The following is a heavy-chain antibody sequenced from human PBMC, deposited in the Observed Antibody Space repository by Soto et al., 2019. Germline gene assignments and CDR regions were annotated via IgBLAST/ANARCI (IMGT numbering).Heavy chain of an antibody. CDR3: GGGIRIGSSSSYVLDA. V-gene: IGHV1-69*06. Sequence: QVQLVQSGADVKKPGSSVKVSCKASGGTFSSYAISWVRQAPGQGLEWMGGIIPIFGTTNYARRFQGRVTITGDKSTRPATMGLGSRRSEDTAVYYWGGGIRIGSSSSYVLDAWGQGPRSPSP. CDR2: IIPIFGTT. CDR1: GGTFSSYA. D-gene: IGHD1-26*01. J-gene: IGHJ6*02.